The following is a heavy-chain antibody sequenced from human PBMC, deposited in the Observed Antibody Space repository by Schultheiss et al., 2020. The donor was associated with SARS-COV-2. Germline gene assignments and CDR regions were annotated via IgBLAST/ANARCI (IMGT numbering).Heavy chain of an antibody. V-gene: IGHV4-34*01. D-gene: IGHD2-21*02. CDR1: GGSFSGYY. CDR3: ARGVTHYYYGMDV. Sequence: SQTLSLTCAVYGGSFSGYYWSWIRQPPGKGLEWIGEINHSGSTNYNPSLKSRVTISVDTSKNQFSLKVRSVTAADTAVYYCARGVTHYYYGMDVWGQGTTVTVSS. J-gene: IGHJ6*02. CDR2: INHSGST.